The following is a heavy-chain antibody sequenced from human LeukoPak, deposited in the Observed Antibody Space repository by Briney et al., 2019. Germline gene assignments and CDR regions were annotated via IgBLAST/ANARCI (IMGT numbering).Heavy chain of an antibody. CDR3: ARLHPVAGISY. Sequence: SGTLSLTCTVSGGSVSSGSYYWSWIRQPPGKGLEWIGYIYYSGSTNYNPSLKSRVTISVDTSKNQFSLKLSSVTAADTAVYYCARLHPVAGISYWGQGTLVTVSS. CDR2: IYYSGST. D-gene: IGHD6-19*01. V-gene: IGHV4-61*01. J-gene: IGHJ4*02. CDR1: GGSVSSGSYY.